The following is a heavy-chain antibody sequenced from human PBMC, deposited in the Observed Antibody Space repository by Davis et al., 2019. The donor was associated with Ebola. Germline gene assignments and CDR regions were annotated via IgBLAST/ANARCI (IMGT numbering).Heavy chain of an antibody. J-gene: IGHJ4*02. CDR2: IYSGGST. CDR1: GFTVSSNY. V-gene: IGHV3-66*01. Sequence: GESLKISCAASGFTVSSNYMSWVRQAPGKGLEWVSVIYSGGSTYYADSVKGRFTISRDNAKNSLYLQMNSLRDEDTAVYYCARKTTFDYWGQGTLVTVSS. CDR3: ARKTTFDY. D-gene: IGHD4-17*01.